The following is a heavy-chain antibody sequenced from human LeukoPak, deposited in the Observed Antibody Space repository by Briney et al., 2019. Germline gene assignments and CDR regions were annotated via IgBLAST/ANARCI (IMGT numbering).Heavy chain of an antibody. CDR2: ISAYNGNT. J-gene: IGHJ4*02. Sequence: ASVKVSCKASGYTFTSYGISWVRQAPGQGLEWMGWISAYNGNTNYAQKLQGRVTMTTDTSTSTAYMELRSLRSDDTAVYYCARSLLHYDILTGYPVFDYWGQGTLVTVSS. D-gene: IGHD3-9*01. CDR3: ARSLLHYDILTGYPVFDY. CDR1: GYTFTSYG. V-gene: IGHV1-18*01.